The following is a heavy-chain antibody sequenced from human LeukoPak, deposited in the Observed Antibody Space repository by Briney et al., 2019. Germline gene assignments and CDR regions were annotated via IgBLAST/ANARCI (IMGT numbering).Heavy chain of an antibody. CDR2: INHSGST. CDR1: GYSISSGYY. CDR3: ARPTGKRFDY. J-gene: IGHJ4*02. D-gene: IGHD1-14*01. Sequence: SETLSLTCTVSGYSISSGYYWGWIRQPPGKGLEWIGEINHSGSTNYNPSLKSRVTISVDTSKNQFSLKLSSVTAADTAVYYCARPTGKRFDYWGQGTLVTVSS. V-gene: IGHV4-38-2*02.